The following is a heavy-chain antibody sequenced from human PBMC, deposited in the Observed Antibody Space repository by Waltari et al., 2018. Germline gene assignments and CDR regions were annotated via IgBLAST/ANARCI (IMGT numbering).Heavy chain of an antibody. Sequence: EVQLLESGGGLVQPGGSLRLSCAASGFTFSSYAMSWVRQAPGKGLEWVSAISGSGGSTYYADSVKGRFTISRDNSKNTLYLQMNSLRAEDTAVYYCARDRVPDGYYYGMDVWGQGTTVTVSS. CDR3: ARDRVPDGYYYGMDV. D-gene: IGHD2-8*01. V-gene: IGHV3-23*01. CDR2: ISGSGGST. J-gene: IGHJ6*02. CDR1: GFTFSSYA.